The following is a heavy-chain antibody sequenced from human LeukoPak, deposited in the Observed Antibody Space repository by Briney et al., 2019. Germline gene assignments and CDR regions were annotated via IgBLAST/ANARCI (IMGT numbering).Heavy chain of an antibody. V-gene: IGHV4-31*11. D-gene: IGHD3-3*01. CDR2: IYYSGTA. CDR1: GGSISSAGYY. Sequence: SQTLSLTCAISGGSISSAGYYWSWIRQHPGKGLEWIGYIYYSGTAYYSPSLKSRVTTLVDTSKTQLSLKLSSVTAADTAVYYCARAISYGSAFDVWGQGTMVTVSS. CDR3: ARAISYGSAFDV. J-gene: IGHJ3*01.